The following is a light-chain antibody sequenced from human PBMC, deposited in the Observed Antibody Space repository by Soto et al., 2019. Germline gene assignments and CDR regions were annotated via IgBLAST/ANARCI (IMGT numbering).Light chain of an antibody. CDR1: QSISSW. CDR2: DAS. CDR3: QQYNSFWT. V-gene: IGKV1-5*01. Sequence: DIQMTQSPSTLSASVGDRVTITCRASQSISSWLAWYQQKPGKAPKLLIYDASSLESGVPSRFSGSGSGTEFTLTISSLQPDDFAIYYCQQYNSFWTFGQGTKVDI. J-gene: IGKJ1*01.